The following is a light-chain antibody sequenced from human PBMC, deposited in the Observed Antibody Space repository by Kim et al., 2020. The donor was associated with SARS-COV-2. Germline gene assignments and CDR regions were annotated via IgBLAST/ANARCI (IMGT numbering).Light chain of an antibody. J-gene: IGKJ3*01. V-gene: IGKV3-20*01. CDR3: QQYGNSPFT. CDR2: GTS. Sequence: IVLTQSPGTLSLSPGERATLSCRASQSVGSSYLAWFQQKPGQAPRVLIYGTSSRATGIPDRFSGSGSGTDFTLTIGRLEPEDFAVYYCQQYGNSPFTFGPGTKVDIK. CDR1: QSVGSSY.